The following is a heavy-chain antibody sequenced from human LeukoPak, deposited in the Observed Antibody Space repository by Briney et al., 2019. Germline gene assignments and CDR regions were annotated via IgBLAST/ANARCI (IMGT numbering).Heavy chain of an antibody. V-gene: IGHV3-30*18. D-gene: IGHD5-18*01. CDR2: MSYDGFNK. CDR1: GFTFSSYA. Sequence: PGRSLRLSCAASGFTFSSYAMHWVRQSLGKGLEWVAVMSYDGFNKYYADSMKGRFTISRDNSKNTLYLQMNSLRAEDTAVYYCAKTKGYSYGYYFDYWGQGTLVTVSS. CDR3: AKTKGYSYGYYFDY. J-gene: IGHJ4*02.